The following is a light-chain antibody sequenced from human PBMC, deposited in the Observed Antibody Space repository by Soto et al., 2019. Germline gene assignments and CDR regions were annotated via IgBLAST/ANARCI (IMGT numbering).Light chain of an antibody. J-gene: IGLJ3*02. V-gene: IGLV1-40*01. CDR1: TSNLGAGYD. CDR3: QAYDYSLTASV. Sequence: QSVLTQPPSVSGAPGQRVTLSCTGNTSNLGAGYDVHWYQQLPGATPKLVIFGNRNRPSGVPERFSGSKSGTSASLAITGLQAEDEADYYCQAYDYSLTASVFGGGTKLTVL. CDR2: GNR.